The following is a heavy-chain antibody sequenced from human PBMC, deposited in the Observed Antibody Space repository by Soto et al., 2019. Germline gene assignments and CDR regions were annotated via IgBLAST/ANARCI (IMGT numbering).Heavy chain of an antibody. V-gene: IGHV1-46*03. D-gene: IGHD2-15*01. CDR1: GYTFTSYY. Sequence: QVQLVQSGAEVKKPGASVKVSCKASGYTFTSYYMHWVRQAPGQGLEWMGIINPSGGSTSYAQKLQGRVTMTRDTSTSTVYMELSSLRSEDTAVYYCASNTRGYCSGGSCYFGAFDIWGQGTMVTVSS. CDR3: ASNTRGYCSGGSCYFGAFDI. J-gene: IGHJ3*02. CDR2: INPSGGST.